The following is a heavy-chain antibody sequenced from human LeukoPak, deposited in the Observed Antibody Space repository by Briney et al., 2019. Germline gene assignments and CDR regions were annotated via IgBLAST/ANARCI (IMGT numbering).Heavy chain of an antibody. Sequence: GGSLRLSCAASGFTFSSYGLHWVRQAPGKGLEWVAVISSDGSNKYYADSVKGRFTISRDNFKKILFLQMNSLRAEDTAVYYCAKDRVGRLNVMEGWGQGTLVTVSS. V-gene: IGHV3-30*18. CDR1: GFTFSSYG. CDR2: ISSDGSNK. D-gene: IGHD1-26*01. J-gene: IGHJ4*02. CDR3: AKDRVGRLNVMEG.